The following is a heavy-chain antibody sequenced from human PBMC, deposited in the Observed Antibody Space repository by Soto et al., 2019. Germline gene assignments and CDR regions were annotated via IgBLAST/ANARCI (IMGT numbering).Heavy chain of an antibody. D-gene: IGHD6-13*01. CDR2: ISGSGGST. CDR3: VRQKIAAAGMGFDP. J-gene: IGHJ5*02. V-gene: IGHV3-23*01. CDR1: GFTFSSYA. Sequence: GGSLRLSCAASGFTFSSYAMSWVRQAPGKGLEWVSAISGSGGSTYYADSVKGRFTISRDNSKNTLYLQMNSLRAEDTAVYYCVRQKIAAAGMGFDPWGQGTLVTVSS.